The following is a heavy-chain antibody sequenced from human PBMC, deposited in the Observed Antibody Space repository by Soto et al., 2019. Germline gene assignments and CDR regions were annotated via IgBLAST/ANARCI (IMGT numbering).Heavy chain of an antibody. CDR2: ISSSGSTI. CDR3: FQAEDGIRDVRSVSAFLLNRSSDL. V-gene: IGHV3-48*01. Sequence: QRKGLEWVSYISSSGSTIYYADSVKGRFTISRDNAKNSLYLQMNSLRAEDTAVYFFFQAEDGIRDVRSVSAFLLNRSSDL. D-gene: IGHD3-10*02. J-gene: IGHJ2*01.